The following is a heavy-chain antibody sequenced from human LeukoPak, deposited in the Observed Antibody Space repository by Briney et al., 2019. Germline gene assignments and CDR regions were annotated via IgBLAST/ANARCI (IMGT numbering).Heavy chain of an antibody. CDR3: ARDYHDSSGYYYYNY. Sequence: SETLSLTCTVSGGSISSYYWSWIRQPAGKGLEWIGRIYTSGSTNYNPSLKSRVTMSVDTSKNQFSLKLSSVTAADTAVYYCARDYHDSSGYYYYNYWGQGTLVTVSS. CDR2: IYTSGST. D-gene: IGHD3-22*01. V-gene: IGHV4-4*07. J-gene: IGHJ4*02. CDR1: GGSISSYY.